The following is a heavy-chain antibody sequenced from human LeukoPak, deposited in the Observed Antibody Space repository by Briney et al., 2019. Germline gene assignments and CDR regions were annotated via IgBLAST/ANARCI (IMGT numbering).Heavy chain of an antibody. V-gene: IGHV1-2*02. J-gene: IGHJ5*02. CDR1: RYTLTGYY. CDR2: ISPNSGGT. CDR3: ARAIPYPDIVVVPAAQHNWFDP. Sequence: ASVQVSCQASRYTLTGYYMHWVRPAPGQGLEWMGWISPNSGGTNYAQKFQGRVTMTRDTSISTAYMELSRLRSDDTAVYYCARAIPYPDIVVVPAAQHNWFDPWGQGTLVTVSS. D-gene: IGHD2-2*01.